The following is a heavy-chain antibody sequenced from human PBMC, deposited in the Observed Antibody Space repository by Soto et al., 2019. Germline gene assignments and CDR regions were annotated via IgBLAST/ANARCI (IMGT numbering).Heavy chain of an antibody. Sequence: GGSLRLSCAASGFTFDDFAMCWVRQVPGRGLEWISLVNWDGDTTFYADSVKGRFIISRDNSKNSVYLQMNSLRSDDSAIYYCAKGATVTTHYQYYGMDVWGRGTTVTVSS. CDR1: GFTFDDFA. CDR3: AKGATVTTHYQYYGMDV. CDR2: VNWDGDTT. D-gene: IGHD4-17*01. J-gene: IGHJ6*02. V-gene: IGHV3-43D*04.